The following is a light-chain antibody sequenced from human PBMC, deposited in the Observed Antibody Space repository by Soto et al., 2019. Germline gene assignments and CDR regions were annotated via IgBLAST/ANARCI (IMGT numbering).Light chain of an antibody. J-gene: IGKJ4*01. CDR2: AAS. CDR1: QSTSSW. CDR3: QQANSFPLT. V-gene: IGKV1-12*01. Sequence: IQMTQSPFTLSASVGDRVTITCWASQSTSSWLAWYQQKPGKAPKLLIYAASSLESGVPSRFSGGGSGTDFTLTISSLQPEDFAIYYCQQANSFPLTFGGGTKVDIK.